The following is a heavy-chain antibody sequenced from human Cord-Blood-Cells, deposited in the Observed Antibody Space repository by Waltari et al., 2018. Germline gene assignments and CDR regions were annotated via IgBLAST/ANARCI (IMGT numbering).Heavy chain of an antibody. J-gene: IGHJ4*02. D-gene: IGHD2-2*01. CDR1: GGSISSSSYY. Sequence: PSETLSLTCTVSGGSISSSSYYWGWIRQPPGKGLEWIGSIYYSGSTYYNPSLKSRVTISVDTSKNQFSLKLSSVTAADTAVYYCARQDIVVVPAAIGYFDYWGQGTLVTVSS. V-gene: IGHV4-39*01. CDR3: ARQDIVVVPAAIGYFDY. CDR2: IYYSGST.